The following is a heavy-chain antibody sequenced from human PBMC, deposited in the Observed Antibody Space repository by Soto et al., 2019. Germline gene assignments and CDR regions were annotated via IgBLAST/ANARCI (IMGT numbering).Heavy chain of an antibody. J-gene: IGHJ4*02. CDR2: IYPSDSDT. CDR1: GYSFANYW. D-gene: IGHD1-26*01. V-gene: IGHV5-51*01. Sequence: GESLKISCNGSGYSFANYWIGWVRQMPGKGLEWMGIIYPSDSDTRHNPSFQGQVTISGDKSINTVYLQWSSLKASDTATYYCARGRTTLLDYWGQGTLVTVSS. CDR3: ARGRTTLLDY.